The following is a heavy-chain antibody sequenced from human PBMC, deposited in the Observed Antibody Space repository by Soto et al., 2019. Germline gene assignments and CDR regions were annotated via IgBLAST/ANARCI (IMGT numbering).Heavy chain of an antibody. CDR1: GFTFNNHA. CDR2: IGHSGYSI. Sequence: DVQLLDAGGGLIQPGGSLRLSCAASGFTFNNHAMAWVRQAPGKGLEWVSSIGHSGYSINYGDSVKGRFTISRDNSKNMVFLEMNGLRVEDTAVYYYARSDDKDILTGRYKWGQGALVTVSS. D-gene: IGHD3-9*01. CDR3: ARSDDKDILTGRYK. V-gene: IGHV3-23*01. J-gene: IGHJ4*02.